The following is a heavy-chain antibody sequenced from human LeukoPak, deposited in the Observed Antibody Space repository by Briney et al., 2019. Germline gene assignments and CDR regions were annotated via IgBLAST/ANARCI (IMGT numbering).Heavy chain of an antibody. D-gene: IGHD3-22*01. Sequence: ASVKVSCKASGGTFSSYAISWARQAPGQGLEWMGRIIPIFGTANYAQKFQGRVTITTDESTSTAYMELSSLRSEDTAVYYCARAVYDSSGYYFDYWGQGTLVTVSS. CDR1: GGTFSSYA. CDR2: IIPIFGTA. CDR3: ARAVYDSSGYYFDY. J-gene: IGHJ4*02. V-gene: IGHV1-69*05.